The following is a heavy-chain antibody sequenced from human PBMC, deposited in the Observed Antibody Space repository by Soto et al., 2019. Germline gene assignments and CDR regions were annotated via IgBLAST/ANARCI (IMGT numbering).Heavy chain of an antibody. J-gene: IGHJ4*02. CDR3: AKGGFLEWLLVDY. Sequence: EVQLVESGGGLVQPGRSLRLSCAASGFTVDDYAMHWVRQAPGKGLEWVSGIRWNSGSIGYADSVKGRFTICRDNAKNSLYLQMNSLRAEDTALYYWAKGGFLEWLLVDYWGQGTLVTVSS. D-gene: IGHD3-3*01. CDR2: IRWNSGSI. CDR1: GFTVDDYA. V-gene: IGHV3-9*01.